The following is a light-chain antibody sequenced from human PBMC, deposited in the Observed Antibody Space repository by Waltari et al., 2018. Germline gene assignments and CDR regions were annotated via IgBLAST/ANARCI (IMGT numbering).Light chain of an antibody. J-gene: IGLJ1*01. CDR1: NLGDKY. Sequence: SYKLTQPPSVSVSPGQTASISCSGDNLGDKYTSWYQQKAGQSPVLVIYHDSRRPSGIPDRFSGSNSGNTASLTISGNQALDEADYYCLAWDSSTAVFGTGTKLTVL. CDR2: HDS. V-gene: IGLV3-1*01. CDR3: LAWDSSTAV.